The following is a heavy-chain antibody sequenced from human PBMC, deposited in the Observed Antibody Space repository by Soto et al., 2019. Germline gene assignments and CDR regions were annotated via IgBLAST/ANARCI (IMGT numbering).Heavy chain of an antibody. CDR3: AIDRGYSSSWDRLHSPAFDI. CDR1: GYTFTSYG. D-gene: IGHD6-13*01. Sequence: EASVKVSCKASGYTFTSYGISWVRQAPGQGLEWMGWISAYNGNTNYAQKLQGRVTMTTDTSTSTAYMELRSLRSDDTAVYYFAIDRGYSSSWDRLHSPAFDIWGQGTMVTVSS. CDR2: ISAYNGNT. J-gene: IGHJ3*02. V-gene: IGHV1-18*01.